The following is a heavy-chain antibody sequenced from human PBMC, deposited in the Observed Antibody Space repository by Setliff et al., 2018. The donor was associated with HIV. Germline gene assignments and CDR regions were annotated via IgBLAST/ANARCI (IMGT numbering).Heavy chain of an antibody. Sequence: PSETLSLTCTVSGDSINSHFWTWIRQSPRKGLEWIGYISSTGAAWYNPSLKSRVTMSIDTSKIHFSLTLSSVSGADTAVYYCARLVDSAAVPQDYFDYWGQGTLVTVSS. CDR3: ARLVDSAAVPQDYFDY. CDR2: ISSTGAA. J-gene: IGHJ4*02. D-gene: IGHD6-6*01. CDR1: GDSINSHF. V-gene: IGHV4-59*11.